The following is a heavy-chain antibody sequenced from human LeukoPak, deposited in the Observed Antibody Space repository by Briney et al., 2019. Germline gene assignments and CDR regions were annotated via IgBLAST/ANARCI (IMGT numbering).Heavy chain of an antibody. V-gene: IGHV1-8*01. CDR1: RYAFTSYD. J-gene: IGHJ4*02. CDR2: MNPSTGNA. Sequence: ASVRVSCKAFRYAFTSYDINWVRQAPGQGLEWMGWMNPSTGNAGYAPKFQGRVTMTRDTSTSTAYMEVRGLTSEDTAVYYCARLSHTPDYYNSGGYFYLGYWGQGTRVTVSS. CDR3: ARLSHTPDYYNSGGYFYLGY. D-gene: IGHD3-22*01.